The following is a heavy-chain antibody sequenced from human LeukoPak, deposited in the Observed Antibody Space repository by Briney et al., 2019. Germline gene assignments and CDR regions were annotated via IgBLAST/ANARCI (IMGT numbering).Heavy chain of an antibody. Sequence: SETLSLTCTVSGYSVSSGYYWGWIRQPPGKGLEWIGSIYHSGSTYYNPSLKSRVTISVDTSKNQFSLKLSSVTAADTAVYYCARDRLQLQSWGQGTLVTVSS. CDR3: ARDRLQLQS. CDR2: IYHSGST. CDR1: GYSVSSGYY. J-gene: IGHJ5*02. V-gene: IGHV4-38-2*02. D-gene: IGHD5-24*01.